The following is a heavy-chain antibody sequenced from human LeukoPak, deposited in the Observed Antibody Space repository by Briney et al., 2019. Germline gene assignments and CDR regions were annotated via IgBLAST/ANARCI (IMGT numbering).Heavy chain of an antibody. CDR2: INPNSGGT. J-gene: IGHJ4*02. V-gene: IGHV1-2*02. D-gene: IGHD3-3*01. CDR3: ARVYSPGYYDFWSGYYEYYFDY. Sequence: ASVKVSCKASGGTFSSYAISWVRQAPGQGLEWTGWINPNSGGTNYAQKFQGRVTMTRDTSISTAYMELSRLRSDDTAVYYCARVYSPGYYDFWSGYYEYYFDYWGQGTLVTVSS. CDR1: GGTFSSYA.